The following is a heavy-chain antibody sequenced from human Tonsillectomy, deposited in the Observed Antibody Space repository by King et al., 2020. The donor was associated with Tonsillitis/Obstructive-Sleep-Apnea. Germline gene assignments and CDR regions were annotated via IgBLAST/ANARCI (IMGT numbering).Heavy chain of an antibody. D-gene: IGHD3-10*01. J-gene: IGHJ4*02. CDR2: VYYRGSS. CDR3: ARLRPDITFVPGIEY. Sequence: QLQESGPGLVKPSETLSLACTVSGGSISTSTYYWAWIRQPPGKGLEWIGSVYYRGSSYNNPSLKSRVTISLDTSKNNFSLKLNSVTAADTAVYYCARLRPDITFVPGIEYWGQGTLVTVSS. CDR1: GGSISTSTYY. V-gene: IGHV4-39*02.